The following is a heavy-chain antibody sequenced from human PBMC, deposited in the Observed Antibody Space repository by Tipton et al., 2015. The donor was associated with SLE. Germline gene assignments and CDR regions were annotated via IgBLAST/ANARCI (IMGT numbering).Heavy chain of an antibody. Sequence: TLSLTCTVSGGSITRSGNYWGWIRQPPGKGLEWIGSIYSSGTTYYNPSPKSRVTISVDTSKNQFSLRLSSVTAADTAVYYCARLLTIFGAVNWGQGTLVTVSS. CDR1: GGSITRSGNY. CDR2: IYSSGTT. J-gene: IGHJ4*02. CDR3: ARLLTIFGAVN. V-gene: IGHV4-39*07. D-gene: IGHD3-3*01.